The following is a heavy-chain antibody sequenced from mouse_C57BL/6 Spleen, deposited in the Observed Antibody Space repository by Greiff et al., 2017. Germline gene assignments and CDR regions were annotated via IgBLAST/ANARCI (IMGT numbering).Heavy chain of an antibody. Sequence: VQLQQSGAELAKPGASVTLSCKASGYTFTSYWMHWVKQRPGQGLEWIGYINPSSGYTKYNQKFKDKATLPADKSSSTAYMQLSSLTYEDSAVYYGARTGTRYFDYWGQGTTLTVSS. CDR3: ARTGTRYFDY. D-gene: IGHD4-1*01. V-gene: IGHV1-7*01. J-gene: IGHJ2*01. CDR1: GYTFTSYW. CDR2: INPSSGYT.